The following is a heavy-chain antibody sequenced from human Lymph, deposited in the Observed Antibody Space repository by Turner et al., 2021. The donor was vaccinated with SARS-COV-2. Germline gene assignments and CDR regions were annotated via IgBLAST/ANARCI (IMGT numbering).Heavy chain of an antibody. V-gene: IGHV1-8*01. J-gene: IGHJ5*02. CDR2: MDPNSGNT. CDR3: ARAAQLTVWFDP. D-gene: IGHD3-9*01. Sequence: QVQLVQSGAEVTKPGASVQVSCMASGYTFTRYDINWVRQATGQGLEWMGWMDPNSGNTGYAQKFQGRVTMTRNTSISTAYMELSSLRSEDTAVYYCARAAQLTVWFDPWGQGTLVTVSS. CDR1: GYTFTRYD.